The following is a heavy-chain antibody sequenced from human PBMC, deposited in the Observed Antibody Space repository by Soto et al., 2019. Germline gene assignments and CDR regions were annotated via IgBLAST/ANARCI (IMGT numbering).Heavy chain of an antibody. D-gene: IGHD6-6*01. V-gene: IGHV4-59*01. J-gene: IGHJ5*02. CDR3: ARCIAARPGAWFDP. CDR2: IYYSGST. CDR1: GGSISSYY. Sequence: QVQLQESGPGLVKPSETLSLTCTVSGGSISSYYWSWIRQPPGKGLEWIGYIYYSGSTNYNPSLKSRVTISVDTSKNQFSLKLSSVTAADTAVYYCARCIAARPGAWFDPWGQGTLVTVSS.